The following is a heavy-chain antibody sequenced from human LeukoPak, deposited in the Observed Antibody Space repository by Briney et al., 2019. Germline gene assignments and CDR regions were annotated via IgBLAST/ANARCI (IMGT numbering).Heavy chain of an antibody. V-gene: IGHV4-30-4*08. Sequence: SQTLSLTCTVSGGSISSGDYYWSWSRQPPGKGLEWIGYIYYSGSTYYNPSLKSRVTISVDTSKNQFSLKLSSVTDADTAVYYCARGYCSSTSCYRRDYYYMDVWGKGTTVTVSS. D-gene: IGHD2-2*01. J-gene: IGHJ6*03. CDR3: ARGYCSSTSCYRRDYYYMDV. CDR1: GGSISSGDYY. CDR2: IYYSGST.